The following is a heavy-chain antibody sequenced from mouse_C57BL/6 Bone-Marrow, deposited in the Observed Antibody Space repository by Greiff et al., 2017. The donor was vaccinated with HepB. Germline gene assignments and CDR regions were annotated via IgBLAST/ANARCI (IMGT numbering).Heavy chain of an antibody. V-gene: IGHV1-64*01. CDR2: IHPNSGST. CDR1: GYTFTSYW. Sequence: QVQLQQPGAELVKPGASVKLSCKASGYTFTSYWMHWVKQRPGQGLEWIGMIHPNSGSTNYNEKFKGKATLTADKSSSTAYMQLSSLTSEDSAVYFCARYTVVATPYWYFDVWGTGTTVTVSS. D-gene: IGHD1-1*01. CDR3: ARYTVVATPYWYFDV. J-gene: IGHJ1*03.